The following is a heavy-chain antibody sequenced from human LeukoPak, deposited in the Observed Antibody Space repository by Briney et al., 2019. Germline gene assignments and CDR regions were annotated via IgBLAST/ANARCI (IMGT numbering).Heavy chain of an antibody. J-gene: IGHJ4*02. V-gene: IGHV4-38-2*02. CDR3: ARENDYGDYVDY. Sequence: SETLSLTCTVSGYSISSGYFWGWIRQPPGKGLEWIGSMYYSGNTYYNPSLKSRVTISVDTSKNQFSLKLSSVTAADTAVYYCARENDYGDYVDYWGQGTLVTVSS. D-gene: IGHD4-17*01. CDR2: MYYSGNT. CDR1: GYSISSGYF.